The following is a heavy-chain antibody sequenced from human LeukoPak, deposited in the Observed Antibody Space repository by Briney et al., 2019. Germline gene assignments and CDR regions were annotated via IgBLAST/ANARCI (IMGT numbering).Heavy chain of an antibody. J-gene: IGHJ4*02. V-gene: IGHV4-39*01. D-gene: IGHD2-21*02. CDR1: GGSISSSSYY. Sequence: SETLSLTCTVSGGSISSSSYYWGWIRQPPGKGLEWIGSIYYSGSTYCNPSLKSRVTISVDTSKNQFSLKLSSVTAADTAVYYCATLVVTALYYFDYWGQGTLVTVSS. CDR3: ATLVVTALYYFDY. CDR2: IYYSGST.